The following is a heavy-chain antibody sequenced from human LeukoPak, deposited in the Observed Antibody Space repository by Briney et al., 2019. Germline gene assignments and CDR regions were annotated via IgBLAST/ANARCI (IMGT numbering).Heavy chain of an antibody. J-gene: IGHJ4*02. D-gene: IGHD3-22*01. Sequence: GGSLRLSCAASGFTFSSYGMHWVRQAPGKGLEWVAFIRYDGSNKYYADSVKGRFTISRDNSKNTLYLQMNSLRAEDTAVYYCAKDPTSYYYDSSVDYWGQGTLVTVSS. CDR2: IRYDGSNK. CDR1: GFTFSSYG. CDR3: AKDPTSYYYDSSVDY. V-gene: IGHV3-30*02.